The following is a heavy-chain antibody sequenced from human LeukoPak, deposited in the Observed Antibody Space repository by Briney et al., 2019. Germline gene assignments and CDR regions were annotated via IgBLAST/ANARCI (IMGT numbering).Heavy chain of an antibody. CDR2: IIPIFGTA. V-gene: IGHV1-69*01. CDR3: AREGDYYDSSGYYYNY. D-gene: IGHD3-22*01. J-gene: IGHJ4*02. Sequence: SVKVSCKASGGTFSSYAISWVRQAPGQGLEWMGGIIPIFGTANYAQKFQGRVTITADESTSTAYMELSSLRSEDTAVYYCAREGDYYDSSGYYYNYWGQGTLVTVSS. CDR1: GGTFSSYA.